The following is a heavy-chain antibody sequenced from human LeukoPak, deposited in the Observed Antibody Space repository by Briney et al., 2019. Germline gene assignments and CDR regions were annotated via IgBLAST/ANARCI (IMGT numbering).Heavy chain of an antibody. J-gene: IGHJ4*02. CDR2: ISSSSSYR. CDR1: GFTFSSYS. D-gene: IGHD4-17*01. Sequence: GALRLSCAASGFTFSSYSVNWVRQAPGQGLEWGSSISSSSSYRYYADSVRGRFTITRDNAKNSLYLQMNSLRAEDTAVYYCARDKYGDDAFDYWGQGTLVTVSS. V-gene: IGHV3-21*01. CDR3: ARDKYGDDAFDY.